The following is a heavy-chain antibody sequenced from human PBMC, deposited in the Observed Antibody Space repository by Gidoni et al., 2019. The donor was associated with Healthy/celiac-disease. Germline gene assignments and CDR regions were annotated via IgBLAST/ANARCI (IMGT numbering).Heavy chain of an antibody. V-gene: IGHV3-30*01. J-gene: IGHJ6*03. Sequence: QVQLVESGGGVVQPGRSLRLSCAASGFTSSRYAMHWVRQAPGKGLEWVAVISYDGSNKYYADSVKGRFTISRDNSKNTLYLQMNSLRAEDTAVYYCARGLEYSYGSYYYYYMDVWGKGTTVTVSS. CDR1: GFTSSRYA. D-gene: IGHD5-18*01. CDR3: ARGLEYSYGSYYYYYMDV. CDR2: ISYDGSNK.